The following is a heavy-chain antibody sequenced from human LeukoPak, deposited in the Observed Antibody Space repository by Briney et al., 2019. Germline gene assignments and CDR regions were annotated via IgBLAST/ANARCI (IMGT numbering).Heavy chain of an antibody. CDR2: IYYSVST. J-gene: IGHJ5*02. CDR3: ARKLRFLEWLPYARWFDP. V-gene: IGHV4-30-4*08. CDR1: GGSISSGDYY. D-gene: IGHD3-3*01. Sequence: SETLSLTCTVSGGSISSGDYYWSWIRQPPGKGLEWIGYIYYSVSTYYNPSLKSRVTITVGTSKNQSSLKLRSVTAPDTAVYYCARKLRFLEWLPYARWFDPWGQGTLVTVSS.